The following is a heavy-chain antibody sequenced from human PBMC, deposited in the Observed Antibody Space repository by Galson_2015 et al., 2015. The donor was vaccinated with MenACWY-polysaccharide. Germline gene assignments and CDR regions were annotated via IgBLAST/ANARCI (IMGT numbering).Heavy chain of an antibody. D-gene: IGHD2-15*01. Sequence: SLRLSCAASGFTFSSYSMNWVRQAPGKGLEWVSSISSSSSYIYYADSVKGRFTISRDNAKNSLYLQMNSLRAEDTAVYYCARECNQVVVAASPFDYWGQGTLVTVSS. J-gene: IGHJ4*02. V-gene: IGHV3-21*01. CDR3: ARECNQVVVAASPFDY. CDR1: GFTFSSYS. CDR2: ISSSSSYI.